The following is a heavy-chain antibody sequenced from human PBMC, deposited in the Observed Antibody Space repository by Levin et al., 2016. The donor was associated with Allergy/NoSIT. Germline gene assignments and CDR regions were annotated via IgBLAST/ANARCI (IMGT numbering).Heavy chain of an antibody. J-gene: IGHJ6*03. CDR2: IYYRGNT. V-gene: IGHV4-59*08. CDR3: AGVDISLSYMDV. Sequence: WIRQPPGKGLEWIGYIYYRGNTGYNPSLKSRATILVDTSRNLVSLKVNSVTAADTAVYYCAGVDISLSYMDVVGKGTTVTVSS. D-gene: IGHD3-9*01.